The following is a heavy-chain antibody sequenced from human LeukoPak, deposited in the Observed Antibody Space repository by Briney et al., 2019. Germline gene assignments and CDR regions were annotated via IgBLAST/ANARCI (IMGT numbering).Heavy chain of an antibody. Sequence: PSETLSLTCTVSGGSISFYYWSWIRQPPGKGLEWIGYIYYTGTTNYNPSLKSRATISVDTSRNQFSLRLSSLTAADTAVYSCARDRRDGYNPGDYNFDYWGQGALVTVSS. CDR2: IYYTGTT. CDR1: GGSISFYY. J-gene: IGHJ4*02. V-gene: IGHV4-59*01. CDR3: ARDRRDGYNPGDYNFDY. D-gene: IGHD5-24*01.